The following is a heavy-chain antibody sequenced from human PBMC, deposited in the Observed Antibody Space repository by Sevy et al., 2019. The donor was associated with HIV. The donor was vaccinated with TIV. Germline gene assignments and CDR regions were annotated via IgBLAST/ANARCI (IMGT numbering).Heavy chain of an antibody. J-gene: IGHJ4*02. CDR3: ASKRGYTHSPFES. D-gene: IGHD5-12*01. CDR1: GGSVSNGDYY. CDR2: IYYSGSG. Sequence: SETLSLTCDVSGGSVSNGDYYWSWIRQPPGKGLEWFGYIYYSGSGYYNPFLKSRVTISVDTSKNQFSLKLKSVTAADTAIDYCASKRGYTHSPFESWGQGTLVTVSS. V-gene: IGHV4-30-4*01.